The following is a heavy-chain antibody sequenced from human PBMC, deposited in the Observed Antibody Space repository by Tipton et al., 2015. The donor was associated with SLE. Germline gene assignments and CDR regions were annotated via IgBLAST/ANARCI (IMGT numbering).Heavy chain of an antibody. Sequence: GLVKPSETLSLTCAVYGGSISGDYWSWIRQPPGKGLEWIGEISDSEITDYNPSLKSRVNISADTSKNQFSLRLTSVTAADTAVYYCVRGLGEIDYGDYGDLWGQGTLVTVSS. V-gene: IGHV4-34*01. D-gene: IGHD4-17*01. CDR2: ISDSEIT. J-gene: IGHJ5*02. CDR1: GGSISGDY. CDR3: VRGLGEIDYGDYGDL.